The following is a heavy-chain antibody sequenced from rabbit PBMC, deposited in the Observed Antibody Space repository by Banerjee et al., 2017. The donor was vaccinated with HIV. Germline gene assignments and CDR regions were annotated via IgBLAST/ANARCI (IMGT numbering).Heavy chain of an antibody. CDR2: IYSGDGST. CDR1: GFDFSSYY. V-gene: IGHV1S7*01. Sequence: QLKETGGGLVQPGGSLTLSCKASGFDFSSYYMSWVRQAPGKGLEWIGYIYSGDGSTYYASWVNGRFTVSSHNAQNTLYLQLNSLTVADTATYFCARNPYGYALWGQGTLVTVS. D-gene: IGHD6-1*01. CDR3: ARNPYGYAL. J-gene: IGHJ3*01.